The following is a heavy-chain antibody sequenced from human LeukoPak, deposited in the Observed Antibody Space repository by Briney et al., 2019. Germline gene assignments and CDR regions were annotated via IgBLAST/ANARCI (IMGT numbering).Heavy chain of an antibody. D-gene: IGHD3-10*01. J-gene: IGHJ3*01. CDR3: ASQTKYYSASAESYWGAFDL. CDR1: GLTFYDQA. V-gene: IGHV3-43*02. CDR2: SGNDGST. Sequence: GGSLRLSCAASGLTFYDQAMHWVRQGPGTGLEWVALSGNDGSTYYADSVRGRFTISRDSKNSLYLEMDSLRTEDTALYYCASQTKYYSASAESYWGAFDLWGQGTMVTVFS.